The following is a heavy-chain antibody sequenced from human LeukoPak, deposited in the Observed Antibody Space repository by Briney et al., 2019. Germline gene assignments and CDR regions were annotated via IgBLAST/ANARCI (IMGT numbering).Heavy chain of an antibody. Sequence: SVKVSCKASGYTFTGYYMHWVRQAPGQGLEWMGWINPNSGGTNYAQKFQGRVTMTRDTSISTAYMELSRLRSDDTAVYYCARDFGRGYSGYDSNWGQGTLVTVSS. V-gene: IGHV1-2*02. CDR3: ARDFGRGYSGYDSN. CDR2: INPNSGGT. CDR1: GYTFTGYY. D-gene: IGHD5-12*01. J-gene: IGHJ4*02.